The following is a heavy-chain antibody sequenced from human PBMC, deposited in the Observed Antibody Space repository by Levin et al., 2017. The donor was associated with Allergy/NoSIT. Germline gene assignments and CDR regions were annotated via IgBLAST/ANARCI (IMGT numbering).Heavy chain of an antibody. D-gene: IGHD2-2*03. V-gene: IGHV4-31*03. J-gene: IGHJ4*02. Sequence: SQTLSLTCTVSGGSISGGGYHWTWIRQHPEKGLEWIGYIYYSGSTFYNPSLKSRLMISVDTSKNQFALNVSSVTAADTAVYYCAREDGSTFDFWGQGALVTVAS. CDR3: AREDGSTFDF. CDR1: GGSISGGGYH. CDR2: IYYSGST.